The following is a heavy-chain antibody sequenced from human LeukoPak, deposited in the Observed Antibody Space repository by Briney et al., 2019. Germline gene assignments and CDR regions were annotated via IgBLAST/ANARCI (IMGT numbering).Heavy chain of an antibody. CDR2: ISYDGSNK. J-gene: IGHJ4*02. V-gene: IGHV3-30*18. D-gene: IGHD3-22*01. Sequence: GRSLRLSCAASGFTFSSYGMHWVRQAPGKGLEWVAVISYDGSNKYYADSVKGRFTISGDNSKNTLYLQMNSLRAEDTAVYYCAKERYYDSSGLSNYFDYWGQGTLVTVSS. CDR1: GFTFSSYG. CDR3: AKERYYDSSGLSNYFDY.